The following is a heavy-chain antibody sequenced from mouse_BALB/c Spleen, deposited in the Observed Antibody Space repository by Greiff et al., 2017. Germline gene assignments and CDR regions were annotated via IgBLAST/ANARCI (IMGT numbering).Heavy chain of an antibody. CDR2: INPSTGYT. CDR3: ARSPPYPFEYFDV. CDR1: GYTFTSYW. J-gene: IGHJ1*01. D-gene: IGHD5-1-1*01. Sequence: QVQLQQSGAELAKPGASVKMSCKASGYTFTSYWMHWVKQRPGQGLEWIGYINPSTGYTEYNQKFKDKATLTADKSSSTAYMQLSSLTSEDSAVYYCARSPPYPFEYFDVWGAGTTVTVSS. V-gene: IGHV1-7*01.